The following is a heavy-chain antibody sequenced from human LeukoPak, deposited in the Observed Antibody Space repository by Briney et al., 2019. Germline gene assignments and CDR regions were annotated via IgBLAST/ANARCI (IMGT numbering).Heavy chain of an antibody. CDR1: GCTFSSDA. D-gene: IGHD3-10*02. Sequence: PGGSLTLSCVDSGCTFSSDARSWVRQVPGKGPEWVSGISDNGGSTYYADSGTGPFTASRDHSTNTLYLQITTLRVEDTAIYYWASRQGLGWHYVNWGQGTLATVSS. J-gene: IGHJ4*02. CDR2: ISDNGGST. CDR3: ASRQGLGWHYVN. V-gene: IGHV3-23*01.